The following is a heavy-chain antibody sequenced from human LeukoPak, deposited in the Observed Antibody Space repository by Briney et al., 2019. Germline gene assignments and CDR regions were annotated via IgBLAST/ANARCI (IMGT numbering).Heavy chain of an antibody. Sequence: GGSLRLSCAASGFTFSSYSMHWVRQAPGKGLEWVAVIWYDGSNKYYADSVKGRFTISRDNSKNTLYLQMNSLRAEDTAVYYCARDVDDSYYFDYWGQGTLVTVSS. CDR3: ARDVDDSYYFDY. D-gene: IGHD5-12*01. CDR1: GFTFSSYS. V-gene: IGHV3-33*01. CDR2: IWYDGSNK. J-gene: IGHJ4*02.